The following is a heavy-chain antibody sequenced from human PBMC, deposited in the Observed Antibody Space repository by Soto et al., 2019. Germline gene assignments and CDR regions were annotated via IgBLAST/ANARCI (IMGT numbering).Heavy chain of an antibody. CDR3: AKVPIAIFGVVIIPYYYHMDV. V-gene: IGHV3-23*01. J-gene: IGHJ6*03. Sequence: EVQLLESGGGLVQPGGSLRLSCAASGFTFSSYAMSWVRQAPGKGLEWVSAISGSGGSTYYADSVKGRFTISRDNSKNTLYLQMNSLRSEDTAVYYCAKVPIAIFGVVIIPYYYHMDVWGKGTTVTVSS. CDR1: GFTFSSYA. D-gene: IGHD3-3*01. CDR2: ISGSGGST.